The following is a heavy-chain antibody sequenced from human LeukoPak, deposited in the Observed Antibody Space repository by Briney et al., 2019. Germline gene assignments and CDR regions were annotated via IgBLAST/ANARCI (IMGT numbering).Heavy chain of an antibody. V-gene: IGHV3-7*01. Sequence: GGSLRLSCAASGFTFSSYWMSWVRQAPGKGLEWVANIKQDGSEKYYVDSVKGRFTISRDNAENSLYLQMNSLRAEDTAVYHCARVEGGWYGYSLVDYWGQGTLVTVSS. CDR1: GFTFSSYW. J-gene: IGHJ4*02. CDR3: ARVEGGWYGYSLVDY. CDR2: IKQDGSEK. D-gene: IGHD6-19*01.